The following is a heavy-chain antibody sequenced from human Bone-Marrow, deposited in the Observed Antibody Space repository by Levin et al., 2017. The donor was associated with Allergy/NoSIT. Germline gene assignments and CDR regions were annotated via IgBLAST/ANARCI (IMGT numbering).Heavy chain of an antibody. CDR2: INSSSGYI. J-gene: IGHJ4*02. CDR1: GFIFSNYN. V-gene: IGHV3-21*01. Sequence: GGSLRLSCAGSGFIFSNYNMNWVRQAPGKGLEWVSSINSSSGYISYADSVKGRFTISRDNAKNSLYLQMNSLKVEDTAVYYCARATSRGFVVVSWGPGALVTVSS. CDR3: ARATSRGFVVVS. D-gene: IGHD2-21*01.